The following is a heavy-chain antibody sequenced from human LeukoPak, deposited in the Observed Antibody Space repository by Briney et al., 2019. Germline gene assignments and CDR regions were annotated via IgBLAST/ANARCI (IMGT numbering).Heavy chain of an antibody. V-gene: IGHV3-21*01. D-gene: IGHD3-22*01. Sequence: PGGSLRLSCVASGVTFSNYMLNWVRQAPGKGLEWVSSISSSSNYIYYADSVKGRFTISRDNAKNSLYLQMNSLRAEDTAVYYCARVGYYYDSSGYYDYDYWGQGTLVTVSS. CDR3: ARVGYYYDSSGYYDYDY. J-gene: IGHJ4*02. CDR2: ISSSSNYI. CDR1: GVTFSNYM.